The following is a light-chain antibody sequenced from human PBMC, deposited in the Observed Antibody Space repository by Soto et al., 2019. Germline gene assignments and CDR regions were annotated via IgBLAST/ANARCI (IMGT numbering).Light chain of an antibody. CDR2: DVN. CDR1: SIDIGAYNY. Sequence: QSVLTQPASVSGSPGQSITISCTGTSIDIGAYNYVSWYQQHPGKAPKLMCYDVNIRTSGVSNRFSGSKSGNTASLTISGLQAEDEADYYCTSWTTSTTMIFGGGTKVTVL. J-gene: IGLJ2*01. V-gene: IGLV2-14*03. CDR3: TSWTTSTTMI.